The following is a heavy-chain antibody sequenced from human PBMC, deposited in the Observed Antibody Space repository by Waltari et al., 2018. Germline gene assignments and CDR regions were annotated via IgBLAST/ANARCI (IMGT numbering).Heavy chain of an antibody. Sequence: QVQLVESGGGVVQPGRSLRLSCAASGFTFSSYAMHWVRQAPGKGLEWVAVISYDGSNKYYADSVKGRFTISRDNSKNTLYLQMNSLRAEDTAVYYCARDGPYGDYLFGYYYYYMDVWGKGTTVTVSS. J-gene: IGHJ6*03. CDR2: ISYDGSNK. D-gene: IGHD4-17*01. V-gene: IGHV3-30-3*01. CDR3: ARDGPYGDYLFGYYYYYMDV. CDR1: GFTFSSYA.